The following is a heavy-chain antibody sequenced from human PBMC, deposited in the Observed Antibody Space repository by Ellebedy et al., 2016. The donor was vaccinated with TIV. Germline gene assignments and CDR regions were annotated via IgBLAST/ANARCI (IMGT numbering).Heavy chain of an antibody. Sequence: SETLSLTXAVSGYSISSSNWRGWIRQPPGKGLEWIGYIYYSGSTYYNPSLKSRVTMSVDTSKNQFSLKLSSVTAVDTAVYYCARIHVRGPRYFDLWGRGTLVTVSS. D-gene: IGHD3-3*01. CDR3: ARIHVRGPRYFDL. V-gene: IGHV4-28*01. CDR2: IYYSGST. CDR1: GYSISSSNW. J-gene: IGHJ2*01.